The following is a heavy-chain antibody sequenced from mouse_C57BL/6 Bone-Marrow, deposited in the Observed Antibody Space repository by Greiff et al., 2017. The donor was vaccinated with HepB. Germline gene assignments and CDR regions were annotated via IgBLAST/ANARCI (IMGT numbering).Heavy chain of an antibody. CDR2: IDPNSGGT. Sequence: VQLQQPGAELVKPGASVKLSCKASGYTFTSYWMHWVKQTPGRGLVWIGRIDPNSGGTNYNEKFKSKATLTVDKPSSTAYMQLSSRTGEDSAGYDGARHGGDYWGQGSTLTVSS. J-gene: IGHJ2*01. CDR3: ARHGGDY. V-gene: IGHV1-62-3*01. CDR1: GYTFTSYW.